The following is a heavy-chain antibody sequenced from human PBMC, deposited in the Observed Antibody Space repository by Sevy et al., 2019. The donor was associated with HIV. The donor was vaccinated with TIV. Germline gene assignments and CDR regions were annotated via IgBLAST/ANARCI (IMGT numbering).Heavy chain of an antibody. J-gene: IGHJ4*02. V-gene: IGHV1-2*02. D-gene: IGHD3-22*01. CDR2: INPNGGGT. CDR1: GYTFTGYY. CDR3: ARAYYYDSSGYSGLDY. Sequence: ASVKVSCKASGYTFTGYYMHWVRQAPGQGLEWMGWINPNGGGTNYAQKFQGRVTMTRDTSISTAYMELSRLRSDDTAVYYCARAYYYDSSGYSGLDYWVQGTLVTVSS.